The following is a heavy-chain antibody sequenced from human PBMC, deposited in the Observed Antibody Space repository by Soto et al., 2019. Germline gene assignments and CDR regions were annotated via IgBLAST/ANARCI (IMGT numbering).Heavy chain of an antibody. CDR3: ARGGYDFWSGPLGWFDP. CDR2: INPSGGNT. Sequence: GASVKVSCKSSGYTFTSYYMHWVRQAPGQGLEWMGIINPSGGNTSYAQKFQGRVTMTRDTSTSTVYMELSSLRSEDPAVYYCARGGYDFWSGPLGWFDPWGQGTLVTVSS. J-gene: IGHJ5*02. D-gene: IGHD3-3*01. CDR1: GYTFTSYY. V-gene: IGHV1-46*01.